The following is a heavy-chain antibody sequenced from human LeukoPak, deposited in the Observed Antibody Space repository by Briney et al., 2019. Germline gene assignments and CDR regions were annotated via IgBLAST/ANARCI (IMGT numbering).Heavy chain of an antibody. CDR3: ARTGRDCSGGSCYETTFDY. CDR1: GFTFSSYR. D-gene: IGHD2-15*01. V-gene: IGHV3-21*01. J-gene: IGHJ4*02. Sequence: GGSLRLSCAASGFTFSSYRMTWVRQAPGKGLEWVSSISSSSSYIYYADSVKGRFTISRDNAKNSLYLQMNSLRAEDTAVYYCARTGRDCSGGSCYETTFDYWGQGTLVTVSS. CDR2: ISSSSSYI.